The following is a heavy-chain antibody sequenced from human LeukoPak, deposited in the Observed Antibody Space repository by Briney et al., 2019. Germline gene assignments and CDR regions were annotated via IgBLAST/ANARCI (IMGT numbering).Heavy chain of an antibody. J-gene: IGHJ4*02. CDR3: ARRPYGGNSGFDY. V-gene: IGHV3-74*01. Sequence: HPGRSLRLSCAASGFTFNGYWMHWVRQAPGKGLVWVSRINSDGSSTSYADSVKGRFTISTDNAKKTLFLQMNSLRAEDTAVYYCARRPYGGNSGFDYWGQGTLVTVSS. CDR1: GFTFNGYW. D-gene: IGHD4-23*01. CDR2: INSDGSST.